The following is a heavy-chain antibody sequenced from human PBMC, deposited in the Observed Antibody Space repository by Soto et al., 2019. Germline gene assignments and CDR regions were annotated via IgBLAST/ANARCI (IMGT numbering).Heavy chain of an antibody. CDR2: ISGSGGST. CDR3: AKAEWSRYDSSGYPQY. V-gene: IGHV3-23*01. CDR1: GFTFSSYA. Sequence: GSLRLSCAASGFTFSSYAMSWVRQAPGKGLEWVSAISGSGGSTYYADSVKGRFTISRDNSKNTLYLQMNSLRAEDTAVYYCAKAEWSRYDSSGYPQYWGQGTLVTVSS. D-gene: IGHD3-22*01. J-gene: IGHJ4*02.